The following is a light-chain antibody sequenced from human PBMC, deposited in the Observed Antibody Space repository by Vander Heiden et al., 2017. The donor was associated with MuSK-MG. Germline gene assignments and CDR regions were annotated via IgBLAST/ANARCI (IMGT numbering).Light chain of an antibody. CDR2: GAS. CDR1: QSVSSN. CDR3: QQYKSWRRT. Sequence: ELVMTQSQATLPVSPGERATLSCRASQSVSSNLAWYQQKPGQAPRLLIYGASTRATDIPARFSGSGSGTEFTLTISSLQSEDFAVYYCQQYKSWRRTFGQGTRVEIK. V-gene: IGKV3-15*01. J-gene: IGKJ1*01.